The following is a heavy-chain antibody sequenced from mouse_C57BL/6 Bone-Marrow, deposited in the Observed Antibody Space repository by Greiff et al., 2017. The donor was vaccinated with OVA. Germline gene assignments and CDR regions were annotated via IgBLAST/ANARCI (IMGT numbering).Heavy chain of an antibody. J-gene: IGHJ1*03. CDR1: GYTFTSYW. CDR2: IYPGSGST. Sequence: VQLQQSGAELVKPGASVKMSCKASGYTFTSYWITWVKQRPGQGLEWIGDIYPGSGSTNYNEKFKSKATLTVDTSSSTAYMQLSSLTSEDSAVYYCARNGGSRWYFDVWGTGTTVTVSS. D-gene: IGHD1-1*01. V-gene: IGHV1-55*01. CDR3: ARNGGSRWYFDV.